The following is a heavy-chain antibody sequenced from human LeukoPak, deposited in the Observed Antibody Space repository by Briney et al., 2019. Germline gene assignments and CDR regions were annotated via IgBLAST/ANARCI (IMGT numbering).Heavy chain of an antibody. CDR3: ARDPMGSAHFDY. D-gene: IGHD6-19*01. CDR2: IYYSGST. V-gene: IGHV4-39*07. CDR1: GGSISSSSYY. J-gene: IGHJ4*02. Sequence: PSETLSLTCTVSGGSISSSSYYWGWIRQPPGKGLEWIGSIYYSGSTYYNPSLKSRVTISVDTSKNQFSLKLSSVTAADTAVYYCARDPMGSAHFDYWGQGTLVTVSS.